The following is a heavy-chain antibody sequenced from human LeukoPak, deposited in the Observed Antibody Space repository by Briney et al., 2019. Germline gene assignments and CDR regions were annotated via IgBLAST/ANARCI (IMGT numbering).Heavy chain of an antibody. V-gene: IGHV1-24*01. J-gene: IGHJ4*02. Sequence: ASVKVSCKVSGYTLTELSMHWVRQAPGKGLEWMGGFDPEDGETIYAQKFQGRVTMTEDTSTDTAYMELSSLRAEDTAVYYCARSYEYLWGSYRYEGYYFDYWGQGTLVTVSS. CDR2: FDPEDGET. CDR3: ARSYEYLWGSYRYEGYYFDY. D-gene: IGHD3-16*02. CDR1: GYTLTELS.